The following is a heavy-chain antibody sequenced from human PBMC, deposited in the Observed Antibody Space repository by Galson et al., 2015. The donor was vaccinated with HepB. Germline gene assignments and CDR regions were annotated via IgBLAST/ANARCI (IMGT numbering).Heavy chain of an antibody. Sequence: SLRLSCAASGFTFSSYGMHWVRQAPGKGLEWVAVIWYDGSNKYYADSVKGRFTISRDNSKNTLYLQMNSLRAEDTAVYYCARDPGDCSGGSCYGGWFDPWGQGTLVTVSS. J-gene: IGHJ5*02. V-gene: IGHV3-33*01. CDR3: ARDPGDCSGGSCYGGWFDP. D-gene: IGHD2-15*01. CDR2: IWYDGSNK. CDR1: GFTFSSYG.